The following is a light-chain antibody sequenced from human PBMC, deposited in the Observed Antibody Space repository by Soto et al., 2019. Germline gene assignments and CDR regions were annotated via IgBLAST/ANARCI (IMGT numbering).Light chain of an antibody. J-gene: IGKJ1*01. CDR3: QQYGSSPPWT. Sequence: EIVLTQSPGTLSLSPGERATLSCRASQSVSSSYLAWYQQKPGQAPRLLNYLASSRATGIPDRFSGSGSGTDFSLTISRLEPEDFAVDYCQQYGSSPPWTFGQGTKVESK. CDR1: QSVSSSY. CDR2: LAS. V-gene: IGKV3-20*01.